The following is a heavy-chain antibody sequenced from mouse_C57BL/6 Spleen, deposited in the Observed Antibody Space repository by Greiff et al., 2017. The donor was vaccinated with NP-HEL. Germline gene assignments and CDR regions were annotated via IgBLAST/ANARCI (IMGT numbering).Heavy chain of an antibody. J-gene: IGHJ1*03. V-gene: IGHV5-9*01. CDR3: ARHPPITTVVPYWYFDV. Sequence: EVKVVESGGGLVKPGGSLKLSCAASGFTFSSYTMSWVRQTPEKRLEWVATISGGGGNTYYPDSVKGRFTISRDNAKNTLYLQMSSLRSEDTALYYCARHPPITTVVPYWYFDVWGTGTTVTVSS. CDR1: GFTFSSYT. CDR2: ISGGGGNT. D-gene: IGHD1-1*01.